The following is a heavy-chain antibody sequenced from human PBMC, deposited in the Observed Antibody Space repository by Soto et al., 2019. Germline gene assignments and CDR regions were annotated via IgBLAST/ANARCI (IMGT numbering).Heavy chain of an antibody. CDR1: GGSFSGYY. Sequence: SSETLSLTCAVYGGSFSGYYWSWIRQPPGKGLEWIGEINHSGSTNYNPSLKSRVTISVDTSKNQFSLKLSSVTAADTAVYYCARGFIVGATRIYNDYWGQGTLVTVSS. D-gene: IGHD1-26*01. CDR2: INHSGST. CDR3: ARGFIVGATRIYNDY. V-gene: IGHV4-34*01. J-gene: IGHJ4*02.